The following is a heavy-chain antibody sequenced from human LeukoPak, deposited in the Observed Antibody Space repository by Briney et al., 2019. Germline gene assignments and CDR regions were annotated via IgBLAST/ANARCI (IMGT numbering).Heavy chain of an antibody. Sequence: SETLSLTCTVSGGSISSYYWSWIRQPPGKGLEWIGYIYYSGSTNYNPSLKGRVTISVDTSKNQFSLKLSSVTAADTAVYYYASAGGYDSSRASYWGQGTLVTVSS. D-gene: IGHD3-22*01. CDR1: GGSISSYY. J-gene: IGHJ4*02. CDR2: IYYSGST. CDR3: ASAGGYDSSRASY. V-gene: IGHV4-59*12.